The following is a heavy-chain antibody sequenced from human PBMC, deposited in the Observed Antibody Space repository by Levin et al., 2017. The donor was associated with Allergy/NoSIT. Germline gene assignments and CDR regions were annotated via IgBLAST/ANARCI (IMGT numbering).Heavy chain of an antibody. CDR1: GFTFSDYS. Sequence: PGGSLRLSCAASGFTFSDYSMNWVRQAPGKGLEWVSSISPNSNYIYYADSLKGRFTISRDNAKSSVFLQMNSLRAEDTALYYCARSGSPDYWGQETLVTVSS. D-gene: IGHD3-22*01. CDR3: ARSGSPDY. J-gene: IGHJ4*02. V-gene: IGHV3-21*01. CDR2: ISPNSNYI.